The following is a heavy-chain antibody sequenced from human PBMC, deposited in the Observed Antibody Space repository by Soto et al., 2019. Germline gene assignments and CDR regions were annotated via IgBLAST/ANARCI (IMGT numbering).Heavy chain of an antibody. V-gene: IGHV4-4*07. CDR2: IYTSGST. J-gene: IGHJ4*02. Sequence: NPSETLSLTCTVSGGSISSYYWSWIRQPAGKGLEWIGRIYTSGSTNYNPSLKSRVTMSVDTSKNQFSLKLSSVTAADTAVYYCARDLLGCSSTSCYPEWGQGTLVTVSS. CDR1: GGSISSYY. D-gene: IGHD2-2*01. CDR3: ARDLLGCSSTSCYPE.